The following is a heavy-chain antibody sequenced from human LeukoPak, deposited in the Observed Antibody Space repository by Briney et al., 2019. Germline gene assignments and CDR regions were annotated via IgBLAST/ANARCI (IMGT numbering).Heavy chain of an antibody. V-gene: IGHV4-31*03. CDR3: ARGVDSSGYSSYYFDY. Sequence: SETLSLTRTVSGGSISSGGYYWSWIRQHPGKGLEWIGYIYYSGSTYYNPSLKSRVTISVDTSKNQFSLKLSSVTAADTAVYYCARGVDSSGYSSYYFDYWGQGTLVTVSS. J-gene: IGHJ4*02. CDR2: IYYSGST. D-gene: IGHD3-22*01. CDR1: GGSISSGGYY.